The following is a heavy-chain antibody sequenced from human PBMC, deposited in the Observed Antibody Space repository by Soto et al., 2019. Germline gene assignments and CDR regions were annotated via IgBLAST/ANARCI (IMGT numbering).Heavy chain of an antibody. Sequence: PGGSLRLSCAASGFTFSSYAMSWVRQAPGKGLEWVSVISGSGDSTYYADSVKGRFTISRDNSKNTLYLQMNSLRAEDTAVYYCARRGSGSYYAYWGQGTLVTVSS. CDR1: GFTFSSYA. CDR2: ISGSGDST. J-gene: IGHJ4*02. D-gene: IGHD1-26*01. V-gene: IGHV3-23*01. CDR3: ARRGSGSYYAY.